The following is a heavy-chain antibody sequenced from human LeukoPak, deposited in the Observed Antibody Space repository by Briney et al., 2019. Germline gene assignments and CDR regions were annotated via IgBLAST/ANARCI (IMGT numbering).Heavy chain of an antibody. CDR1: GYTFTSYG. CDR2: ISAYNGNT. CDR3: ARVKSAKASYYDFWSGYSDYYYYGMDV. Sequence: GASVKVSCKASGYTFTSYGISWVRQAPGQGLGWMGWISAYNGNTNYAQNLQGRVTMTTDTSTITAYMELRSLRSDDTAVYYCARVKSAKASYYDFWSGYSDYYYYGMDVWGQGTTVTVSS. V-gene: IGHV1-18*01. J-gene: IGHJ6*02. D-gene: IGHD3-3*01.